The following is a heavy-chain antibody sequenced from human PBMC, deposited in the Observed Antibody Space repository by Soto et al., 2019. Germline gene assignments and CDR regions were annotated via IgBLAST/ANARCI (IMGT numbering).Heavy chain of an antibody. Sequence: QVQLVQSGAEVKKPGSSVKVSCKASGGTFSSYAISWVRQAPGQGLEWMGGIIPIFGTANYAQKFQGRVTITADESTSTAYMELSSQRSEDTAVYYCARGGLRIHYGDNWFDPWGQGTLVTVSS. D-gene: IGHD4-17*01. CDR3: ARGGLRIHYGDNWFDP. CDR1: GGTFSSYA. V-gene: IGHV1-69*12. J-gene: IGHJ5*02. CDR2: IIPIFGTA.